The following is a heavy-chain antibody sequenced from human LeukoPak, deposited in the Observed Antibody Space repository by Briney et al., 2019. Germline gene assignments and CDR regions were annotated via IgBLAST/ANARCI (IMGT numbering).Heavy chain of an antibody. J-gene: IGHJ3*02. CDR2: IYSGGST. Sequence: PGGSLRLSCAASGFTVSSNYMSWVRQAPGKGLEWVSVIYSGGSTYYADSVKGRFTISRDNSKNTLYLQMNSLRADDTAVYYCAKRTLGSTRPHDAFDIWGQGTMVTVSS. D-gene: IGHD6-13*01. V-gene: IGHV3-66*01. CDR1: GFTVSSNY. CDR3: AKRTLGSTRPHDAFDI.